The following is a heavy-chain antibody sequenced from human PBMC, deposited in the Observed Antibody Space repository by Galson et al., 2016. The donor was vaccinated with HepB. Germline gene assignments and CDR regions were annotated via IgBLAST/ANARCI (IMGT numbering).Heavy chain of an antibody. CDR3: ARRAHCGGDCTINYLDYYGMDV. CDR2: ACPGDSHV. CDR1: GYSFTSSC. V-gene: IGHV5-51*01. Sequence: QSGAEVKKPGESLKISCEGSGYSFTSSCIVWVRQMPGKGLEWMGIACPGDSHVTYNPSWRGQVTISVDKSISTAYLQLGSLKASDTGMYYCARRAHCGGDCTINYLDYYGMDVWGQGTTVTVSS. J-gene: IGHJ6*02. D-gene: IGHD2-21*02.